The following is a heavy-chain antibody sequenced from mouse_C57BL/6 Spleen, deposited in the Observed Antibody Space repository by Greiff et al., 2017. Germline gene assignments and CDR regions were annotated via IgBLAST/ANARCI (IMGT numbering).Heavy chain of an antibody. D-gene: IGHD2-4*01. J-gene: IGHJ4*01. Sequence: QVQLQQPGAELVRPGSSVKLSCKASGYTFTSYWMDWVKQRPGQGLEWIGNIYPSDSETHYNQKFKDKATLTVDKSSSTAYMQLSSLTSEDSAVYYCARFYDYDDYAMDYWGQGTSVTVSS. CDR2: IYPSDSET. V-gene: IGHV1-61*01. CDR1: GYTFTSYW. CDR3: ARFYDYDDYAMDY.